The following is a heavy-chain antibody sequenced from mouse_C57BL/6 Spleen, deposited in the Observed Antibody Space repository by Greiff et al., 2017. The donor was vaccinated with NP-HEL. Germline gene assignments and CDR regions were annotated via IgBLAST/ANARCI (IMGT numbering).Heavy chain of an antibody. CDR2: INPSTGGT. J-gene: IGHJ4*01. CDR3: ARGLHYYAMDY. D-gene: IGHD3-1*01. CDR1: GYSFTGYY. Sequence: VQLKESGPELVKPGASVKISCKASGYSFTGYYMNWVKQSPEKSLEWIGEINPSTGGTTYNQKFKAKATLTVDKSSSTAYMQLKSLTSEDSAVYYCARGLHYYAMDYWGQGTSVTVSS. V-gene: IGHV1-42*01.